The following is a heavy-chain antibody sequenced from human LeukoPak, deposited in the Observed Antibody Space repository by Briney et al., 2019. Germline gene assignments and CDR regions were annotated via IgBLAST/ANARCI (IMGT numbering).Heavy chain of an antibody. J-gene: IGHJ4*02. Sequence: RASVTVSFKASGYTFTSYYMHWVRQAPGQGLEWMGIINPSGGSTSYAQKFQGRVTMTRDTSTSTVYMELSSLRSEDTAVYYCARDLSMVRGVIPSGFDYWGQGTLVTVSS. CDR2: INPSGGST. CDR3: ARDLSMVRGVIPSGFDY. CDR1: GYTFTSYY. V-gene: IGHV1-46*01. D-gene: IGHD3-10*01.